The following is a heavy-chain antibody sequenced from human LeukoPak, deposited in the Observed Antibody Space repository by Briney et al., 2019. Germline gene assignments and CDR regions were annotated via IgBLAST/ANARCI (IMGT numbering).Heavy chain of an antibody. V-gene: IGHV4-59*08. Sequence: PSETLSLTCTVSGGSISSYYWSWIRQPPGKGLEWIGYIYYSGSTNYNPSLKSRVTISVDTSKNQFSLKLSSVTTADTAVYFCARGLYYYDRSGYYYDRAGYFDYWGQGTLVTVSS. CDR3: ARGLYYYDRSGYYYDRAGYFDY. D-gene: IGHD3-22*01. J-gene: IGHJ4*02. CDR2: IYYSGST. CDR1: GGSISSYY.